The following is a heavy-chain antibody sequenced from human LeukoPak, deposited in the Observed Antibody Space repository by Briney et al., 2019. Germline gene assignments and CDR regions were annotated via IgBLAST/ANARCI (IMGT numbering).Heavy chain of an antibody. CDR1: GGSISSYY. J-gene: IGHJ6*03. D-gene: IGHD3-9*01. CDR2: IYYSGST. V-gene: IGHV4-59*01. CDR3: ARAGDILLFYYMDV. Sequence: SETLSLTCTVSGGSISSYYWSWIRQPPGKGLEWIGYIYYSGSTNYNPSLKSRVTISVDTSKNQFSLKLSSVAAADTAVYYCARAGDILLFYYMDVWGKGTTVTVSS.